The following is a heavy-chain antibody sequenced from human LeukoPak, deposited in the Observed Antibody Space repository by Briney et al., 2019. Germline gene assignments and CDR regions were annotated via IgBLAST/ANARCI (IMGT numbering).Heavy chain of an antibody. Sequence: ASVKLSCKASGYTFTSYGISWVRQAPGQGLEWMGWISAYNGNTNYAQKLQGRVTMTTDTSTSTAYMELRSLRSDDTAVYYCARDRYYYGSGSYGDYWGQGTLVTVSS. CDR3: ARDRYYYGSGSYGDY. V-gene: IGHV1-18*04. D-gene: IGHD3-10*01. CDR1: GYTFTSYG. J-gene: IGHJ4*02. CDR2: ISAYNGNT.